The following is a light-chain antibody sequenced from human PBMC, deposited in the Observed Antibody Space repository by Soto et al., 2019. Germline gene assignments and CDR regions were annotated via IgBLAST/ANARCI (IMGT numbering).Light chain of an antibody. CDR2: DAS. CDR3: QQSYSTPRST. Sequence: DIHMTQSPSTLSASVGDRVTITCRASQSISSWLAWYQQKPGKAPNLLIYDASSLQSGVPSRFSGSGSGTDFTLTISGLQPEDFATYYCQQSYSTPRSTFGQGTKVDIK. CDR1: QSISSW. J-gene: IGKJ1*01. V-gene: IGKV1-39*01.